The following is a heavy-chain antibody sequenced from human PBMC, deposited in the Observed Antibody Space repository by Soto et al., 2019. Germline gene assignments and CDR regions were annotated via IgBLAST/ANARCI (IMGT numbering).Heavy chain of an antibody. D-gene: IGHD6-6*01. Sequence: QVPLQQWGAGLLKPSETMSLTCAVYGVSFSGYYWRWIRQTPRKGLECIGEINHSGSTNYNPSLKSRVTISVDTSKNQFSLKLSAVTAADTAVYYCARTSRCDYWGQGTLVTVSA. V-gene: IGHV4-34*01. CDR2: INHSGST. CDR1: GVSFSGYY. J-gene: IGHJ4*02. CDR3: ARTSRCDY.